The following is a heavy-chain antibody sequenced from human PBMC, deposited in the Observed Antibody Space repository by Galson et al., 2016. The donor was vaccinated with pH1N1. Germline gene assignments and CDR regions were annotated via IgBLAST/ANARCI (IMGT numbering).Heavy chain of an antibody. CDR2: FYYNGSP. CDR1: GGSLSSYY. Sequence: SETLSLTCTASGGSLSSYYCSWVRQPPGKGLEWIGYFYYNGSPSYNPSPKGRVTISLDVSKNQFSLNLSSVTAADTAVYYCTTRSWNKNLHGPSVDSGGQGTLVTVSS. CDR3: TTRSWNKNLHGPSVDS. J-gene: IGHJ5*01. V-gene: IGHV4-59*01. D-gene: IGHD1/OR15-1a*01.